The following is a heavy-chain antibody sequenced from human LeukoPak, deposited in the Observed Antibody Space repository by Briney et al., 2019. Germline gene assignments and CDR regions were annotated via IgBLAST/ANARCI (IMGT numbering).Heavy chain of an antibody. D-gene: IGHD5-12*01. J-gene: IGHJ4*02. CDR2: IKSKSDGGAT. CDR3: YTVLVWGGYDAKETDK. V-gene: IGHV3-15*01. Sequence: GGSLRLSCLASGFTFSYAWMNWFRKAPGKGLEGFGGIKSKSDGGATDYTAPVKGKFTISRDDSENTLYLHMNSLGTEDTGVYYCYTVLVWGGYDAKETDKWGQGTLVTVSS. CDR1: GFTFSYAW.